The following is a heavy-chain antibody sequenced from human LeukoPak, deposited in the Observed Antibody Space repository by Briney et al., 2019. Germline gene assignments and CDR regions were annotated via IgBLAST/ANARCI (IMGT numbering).Heavy chain of an antibody. D-gene: IGHD6-19*01. Sequence: GASVKVSCKASGYTFTSYDINWVRQATGQGLEWMGWMNPNSGNTGYARKFQGRVTMTRNTSISTAYMELSSLRFEDTAVYYCAIKGKRGSGWFPFDYWGQGTLVTVSS. J-gene: IGHJ4*02. CDR3: AIKGKRGSGWFPFDY. CDR1: GYTFTSYD. CDR2: MNPNSGNT. V-gene: IGHV1-8*01.